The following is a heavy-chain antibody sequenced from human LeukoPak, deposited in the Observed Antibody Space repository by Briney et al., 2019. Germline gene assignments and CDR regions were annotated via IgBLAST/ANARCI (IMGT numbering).Heavy chain of an antibody. CDR1: GYSISSGYH. D-gene: IGHD3-9*01. CDR3: ARERRYGPYVHLRRTDAFDI. V-gene: IGHV4-38-2*02. CDR2: INHSGST. J-gene: IGHJ3*02. Sequence: SETLSLTCTVSGYSISSGYHWSWIRQPPGKGLEWIGEINHSGSTNYNPSLKSRVTISVDTSKNQFSLKLSSVTAADTAVYYCARERRYGPYVHLRRTDAFDIWGQGTMVTVSS.